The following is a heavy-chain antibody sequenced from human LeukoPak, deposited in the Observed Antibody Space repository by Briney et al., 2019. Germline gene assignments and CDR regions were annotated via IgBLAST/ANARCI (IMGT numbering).Heavy chain of an antibody. Sequence: GGSLRLSCAASGFTFSDYYMSWIRQAPGKGLEWVSYISSSGNTTYHADSVKGRFTISRDNAKNSLYLQMSSLRAEDTAVYYCARDGGSSWYFDYWGQGTLVTVSS. D-gene: IGHD6-13*01. V-gene: IGHV3-11*04. CDR3: ARDGGSSWYFDY. CDR1: GFTFSDYY. CDR2: ISSSGNTT. J-gene: IGHJ4*02.